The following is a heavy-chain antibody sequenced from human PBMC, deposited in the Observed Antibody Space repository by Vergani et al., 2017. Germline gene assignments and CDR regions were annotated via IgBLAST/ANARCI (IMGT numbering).Heavy chain of an antibody. V-gene: IGHV1-69*05. Sequence: QVQLVQSGAEVKKPGSSVKVSCKASGGTFSSYAISWVRQAPGQGLEWMGRIIPIFGTANYAQKLQGRVTMTTDTSTSTAYMELRSLRSDDTAVYYCARGGGSSWYRAFYYGMDVWGQGTTVTVSS. J-gene: IGHJ6*02. D-gene: IGHD6-13*01. CDR2: IIPIFGTA. CDR3: ARGGGSSWYRAFYYGMDV. CDR1: GGTFSSYA.